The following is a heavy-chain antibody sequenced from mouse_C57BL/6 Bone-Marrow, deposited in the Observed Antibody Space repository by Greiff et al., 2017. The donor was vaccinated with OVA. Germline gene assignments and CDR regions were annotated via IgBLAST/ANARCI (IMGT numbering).Heavy chain of an antibody. CDR2: ISDGGSYT. CDR3: ARASNYDAMDY. Sequence: EVMLVESGGGLVKPGGWRKLSCAGSGGRGSSYAMGWVRQTPEKRLEWVATISDGGSYTYYPDNVKGRFTISRDNAKNHLYLQMSHLKAEDPAMYYCARASNYDAMDYWGQGTSVTVSS. V-gene: IGHV5-4*03. J-gene: IGHJ4*01. D-gene: IGHD2-5*01. CDR1: GGRGSSYA.